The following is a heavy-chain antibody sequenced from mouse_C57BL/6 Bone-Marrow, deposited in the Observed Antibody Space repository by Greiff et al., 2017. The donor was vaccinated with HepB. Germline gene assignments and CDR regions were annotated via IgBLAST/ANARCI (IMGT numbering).Heavy chain of an antibody. J-gene: IGHJ2*01. CDR2: INPYNGGT. D-gene: IGHD1-1*01. CDR1: GYTFTDYY. CDR3: ARSPFTTVVASDY. V-gene: IGHV1-19*01. Sequence: EVQLQQSGPVLVKPGASVKMSCKASGYTFTDYYMNWVKQSHGKSLEWIGVINPYNGGTSYNQKFKGKATLTVDKSSSTAYMELNSLTSEDSAVYYCARSPFTTVVASDYWGQGTTLTVSS.